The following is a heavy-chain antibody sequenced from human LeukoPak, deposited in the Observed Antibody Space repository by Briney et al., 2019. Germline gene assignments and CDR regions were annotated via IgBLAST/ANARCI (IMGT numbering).Heavy chain of an antibody. J-gene: IGHJ4*02. D-gene: IGHD5-18*01. CDR1: GFTFNTYT. CDR2: ITASSTAI. V-gene: IGHV3-21*04. Sequence: GGSLRLSCAASGFTFNTYTMNWVRQAPGKGLEWVSSITASSTAIYSADSVKGRFTISRDNSKSTLYLQMNSLRAEDTAVYYCAKKSGYSYGDPFDYWGQGTLVTVSS. CDR3: AKKSGYSYGDPFDY.